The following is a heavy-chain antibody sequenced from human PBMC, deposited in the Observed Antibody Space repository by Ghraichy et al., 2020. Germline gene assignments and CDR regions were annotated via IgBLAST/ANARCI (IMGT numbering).Heavy chain of an antibody. CDR1: GGSIKSDY. D-gene: IGHD6-13*01. Sequence: SETLSLTCTVSGGSIKSDYWSWIRQSAGKGLEWIGRFYGSGSTTYNPSLKSRVTMSVDTPKNQFSLKLTSVTAADTAVYYCARQISRSYWYFDLWGRGTLVTVSS. CDR3: ARQISRSYWYFDL. CDR2: FYGSGST. V-gene: IGHV4-4*07. J-gene: IGHJ2*01.